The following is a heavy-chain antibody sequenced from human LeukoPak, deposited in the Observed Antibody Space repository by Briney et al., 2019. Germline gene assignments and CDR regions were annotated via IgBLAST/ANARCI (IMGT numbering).Heavy chain of an antibody. Sequence: SEILSLTCTVSGGSISSFYWSWIRQPPGKGLEWIGYIYYSGSTNYNPSLKSRVTISVDTSRNQFSLKLSSVTAADTAVYYCARLHSSGWYFDYWGQGTLVTVSS. CDR3: ARLHSSGWYFDY. CDR2: IYYSGST. D-gene: IGHD6-19*01. CDR1: GGSISSFY. V-gene: IGHV4-59*01. J-gene: IGHJ4*02.